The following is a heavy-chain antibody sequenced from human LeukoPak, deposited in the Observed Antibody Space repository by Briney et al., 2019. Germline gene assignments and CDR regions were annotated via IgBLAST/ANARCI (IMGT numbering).Heavy chain of an antibody. D-gene: IGHD3-3*01. V-gene: IGHV3-23*01. CDR3: AKDIETAYDFWSGYSFDY. J-gene: IGHJ4*02. Sequence: PGGSLRLSCAASGFTFSSYAMSWVRQAPGKGLEWVSAISGSGGSTYYADSVKGRFTISRDNSKNTLYLQMNSLRAEDTAVYYCAKDIETAYDFWSGYSFDYWGQGTLVTVSS. CDR2: ISGSGGST. CDR1: GFTFSSYA.